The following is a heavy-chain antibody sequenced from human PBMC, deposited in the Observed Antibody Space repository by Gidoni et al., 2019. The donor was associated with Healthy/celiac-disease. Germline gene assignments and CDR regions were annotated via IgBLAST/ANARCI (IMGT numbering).Heavy chain of an antibody. CDR1: GGSISSGGYS. V-gene: IGHV4-30-2*01. CDR2: IYHSGST. Sequence: QLQLQESGSGLVKPSQTLSLTCAVSGGSISSGGYSWSWIRQPPGKGLEWIGYIYHSGSTYYNPSLKSRVTISVDRSKNQFSLKLSSVTAADTAVYYCARAVEMATKSYDAFDIWGQGTMVTVSS. J-gene: IGHJ3*02. CDR3: ARAVEMATKSYDAFDI. D-gene: IGHD5-12*01.